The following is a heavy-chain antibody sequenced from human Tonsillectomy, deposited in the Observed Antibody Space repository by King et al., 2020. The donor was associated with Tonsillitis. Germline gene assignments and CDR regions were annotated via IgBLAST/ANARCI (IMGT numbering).Heavy chain of an antibody. CDR1: GGTFSTYS. CDR2: IIPLFGTA. CDR3: ARGSYYGSGTYYRLSGFES. J-gene: IGHJ4*02. Sequence: QLVQSGAEVKKPGSSVKVSCKVSGGTFSTYSISWVRQAPGQGLEWMGGIIPLFGTANYALTYLGRVTITADESTTTAYMELSRLGSEDTAVYYCARGSYYGSGTYYRLSGFESWGQGTLVTVSS. D-gene: IGHD3-10*01. V-gene: IGHV1-69*12.